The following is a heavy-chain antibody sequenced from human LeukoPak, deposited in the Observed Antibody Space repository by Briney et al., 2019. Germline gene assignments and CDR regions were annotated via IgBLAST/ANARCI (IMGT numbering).Heavy chain of an antibody. D-gene: IGHD6-13*01. J-gene: IGHJ1*01. CDR2: IYHSGST. Sequence: PSGTLSLTCAVSGGSISSSNWWSWVRQPPGKGLEWIGEIYHSGSTNYNPSLKSRVTISVDKSKNQFSLKLSSVTAADTAVYYCARDSRAAAGPGYFHHWGQGTLVTVSS. CDR1: GGSISSSNW. CDR3: ARDSRAAAGPGYFHH. V-gene: IGHV4-4*02.